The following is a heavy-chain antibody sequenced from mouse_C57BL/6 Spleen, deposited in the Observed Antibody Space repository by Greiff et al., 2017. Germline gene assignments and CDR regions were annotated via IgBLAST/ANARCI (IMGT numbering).Heavy chain of an antibody. CDR1: GYAFSSSW. D-gene: IGHD2-4*01. CDR2: IYPGDGDT. Sequence: VQLQQSGPELVKPGASVKISCKASGYAFSSSWMNWVKQRPGKGLEWIGRIYPGDGDTNYNGKFKGKGTLTADKSSSTAYMQLSSLTSEDSAVYFCARREDDYDGSGFAYWGQGTLVTVSA. CDR3: ARREDDYDGSGFAY. V-gene: IGHV1-82*01. J-gene: IGHJ3*01.